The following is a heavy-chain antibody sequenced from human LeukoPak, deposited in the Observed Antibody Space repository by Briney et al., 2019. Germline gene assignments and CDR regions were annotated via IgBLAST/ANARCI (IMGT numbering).Heavy chain of an antibody. V-gene: IGHV3-11*01. CDR2: ISSSGSTI. CDR1: GFTFSSYG. J-gene: IGHJ3*02. Sequence: GGTLRLSCAASGFTFSSYGMSWIRQAPGKGLEWVSYISSSGSTIYYADSVKGRFTISRDNAKNSLYLQMNSLRAEDTAVYYCARTYGSGSYDIWGQGTMVTVSS. CDR3: ARTYGSGSYDI. D-gene: IGHD3-10*01.